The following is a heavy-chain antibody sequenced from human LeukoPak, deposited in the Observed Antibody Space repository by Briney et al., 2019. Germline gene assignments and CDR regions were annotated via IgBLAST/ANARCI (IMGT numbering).Heavy chain of an antibody. V-gene: IGHV3-11*06. CDR3: ARVGYSGYGGFYFDY. CDR2: ISSSSSYT. Sequence: GGSLRLSCAASGFTFSDYYMSWIRQAPGKGLEWVSYISSSSSYTNYADSVKGRFTISRDNAKNSLYLQMNSLRAEDTAVYYCARVGYSGYGGFYFDYWGQGTLVTVSS. CDR1: GFTFSDYY. D-gene: IGHD5-12*01. J-gene: IGHJ4*02.